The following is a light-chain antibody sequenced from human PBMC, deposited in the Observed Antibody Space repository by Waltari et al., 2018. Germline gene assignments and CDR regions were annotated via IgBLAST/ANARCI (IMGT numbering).Light chain of an antibody. CDR2: QHK. CDR1: RLGDKF. Sequence: SYDMTQPSSASVSPAQTTTNTCSGDRLGDKFVPWYHQRPGQSPLLVIPQHKKRTSGIPDRISDSTSGTTATLTISGTQSMDEGDYYCQTWDSSTGQAVFGGGTTLTVL. J-gene: IGLJ2*01. V-gene: IGLV3-1*01. CDR3: QTWDSSTGQAV.